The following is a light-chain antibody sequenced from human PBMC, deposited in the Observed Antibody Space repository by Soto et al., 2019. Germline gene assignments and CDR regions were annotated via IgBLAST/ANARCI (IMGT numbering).Light chain of an antibody. V-gene: IGLV2-14*01. CDR3: SSYTSSSIPYV. CDR1: SSDVGGYNY. Sequence: QSALTQPASVSGSPGQSITISCTGTSSDVGGYNYVSWYQQHPGKAPKLMIYEVSNRPSGVSNRFSGSKSGNTASLTISGLQAEDEAGYYCSSYTSSSIPYVFGTGTKLTVL. J-gene: IGLJ1*01. CDR2: EVS.